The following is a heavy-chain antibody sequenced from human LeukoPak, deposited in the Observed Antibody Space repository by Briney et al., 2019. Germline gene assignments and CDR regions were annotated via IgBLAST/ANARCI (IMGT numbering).Heavy chain of an antibody. V-gene: IGHV4-59*01. CDR1: GGSISSYY. CDR3: ARVYYDSSGYLYYFDY. Sequence: PETLSLTCTVSGGSISSYYWSWIRQPPGKGLEWIGYIYYSGSANYNPSLKSRVTISVDTSKNQFSLKLSSVTAADTAVYYCARVYYDSSGYLYYFDYWGQGTLVTVSS. J-gene: IGHJ4*02. CDR2: IYYSGSA. D-gene: IGHD3-22*01.